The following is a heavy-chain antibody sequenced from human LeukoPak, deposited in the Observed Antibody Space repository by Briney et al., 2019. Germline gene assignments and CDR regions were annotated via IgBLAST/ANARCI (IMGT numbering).Heavy chain of an antibody. D-gene: IGHD3-22*01. Sequence: GGSLSLSCAASGFTVSSNSMSWVRPAPGKGLEWVSVIYSGGSTVYADSVKGRFTISRDNSKNTLYLQMNSLRAEDTAVYYCARKHYYDSSGFFPPMDYWGQGTLVTVSS. V-gene: IGHV3-66*01. CDR3: ARKHYYDSSGFFPPMDY. J-gene: IGHJ4*02. CDR2: IYSGGST. CDR1: GFTVSSNS.